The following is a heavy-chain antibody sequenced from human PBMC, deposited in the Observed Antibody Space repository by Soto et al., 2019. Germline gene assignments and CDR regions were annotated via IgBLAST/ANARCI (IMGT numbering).Heavy chain of an antibody. V-gene: IGHV3-30*09. Sequence: PGGSLRLSCAASGFTFSSYAMHWVRQAPGKGLEWVAVISYDGSNKYYADSVKGRFAISRDNSKNTLYLQMNSLRAEDTAVYCCARDRMIVVPQPPDYWGQGTLVTVSS. D-gene: IGHD3-22*01. CDR2: ISYDGSNK. J-gene: IGHJ4*02. CDR1: GFTFSSYA. CDR3: ARDRMIVVPQPPDY.